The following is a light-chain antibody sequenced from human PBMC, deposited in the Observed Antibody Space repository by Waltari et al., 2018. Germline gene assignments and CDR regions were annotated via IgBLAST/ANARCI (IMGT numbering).Light chain of an antibody. CDR2: EGT. Sequence: QSALTQHASVSGCPGQSISISCTGTSSDVGVNNYVSWYQQCPGKAPKLMIYEGTNRPSGVSNRCSGSKSGNTAALTISGLQAEDEADYYCSSYTSSSTWVFGGGTKMTVL. CDR1: SSDVGVNNY. CDR3: SSYTSSSTWV. J-gene: IGLJ3*02. V-gene: IGLV2-14*01.